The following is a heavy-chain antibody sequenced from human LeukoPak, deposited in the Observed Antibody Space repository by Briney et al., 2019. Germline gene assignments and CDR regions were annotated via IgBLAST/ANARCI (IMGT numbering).Heavy chain of an antibody. CDR1: GGSISSSSYY. Sequence: PSETLSLTCTVSGGSISSSSYYWGWIRQPPGKGLEWIGSIYYSGSTYYNPSLKSRVTISVDTSKNQFSLKLSSVTAADTAVYYCARRGFGPPDAFDIWGQGTMVTVSS. CDR2: IYYSGST. D-gene: IGHD3-3*01. V-gene: IGHV4-39*01. CDR3: ARRGFGPPDAFDI. J-gene: IGHJ3*02.